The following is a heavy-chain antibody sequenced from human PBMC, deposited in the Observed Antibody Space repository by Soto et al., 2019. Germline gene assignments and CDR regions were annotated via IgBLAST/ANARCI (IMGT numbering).Heavy chain of an antibody. CDR2: IIPIFGTA. D-gene: IGHD3-22*01. Sequence: QVQLVQSGAEVKKPGSSVKVSCKASGGTFSSYAISWVRQAPGQGLEWMGGIIPIFGTANYAQKFQGRVTITADKSTSTAYMELSSLRSEDTDVYYCARAFYYYDSSGYYALEYFQHLGQGTLVTVSS. V-gene: IGHV1-69*06. CDR1: GGTFSSYA. CDR3: ARAFYYYDSSGYYALEYFQH. J-gene: IGHJ1*01.